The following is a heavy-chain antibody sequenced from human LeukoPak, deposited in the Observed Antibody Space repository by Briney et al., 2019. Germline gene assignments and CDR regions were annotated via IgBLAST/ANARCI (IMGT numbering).Heavy chain of an antibody. CDR2: IDQSGNT. D-gene: IGHD6-19*01. J-gene: IGHJ5*02. CDR1: GGSSNFDF. Sequence: PSEILSLTCAASGGSSNFDFWTWVRQFPGKGLEWIGEIDQSGNTNYNPPLKSRVTMSFDMSNNQFSLKLKSVNAADTAVYFCARGFIAVAGTALNWFDPWGPGTQVTVSS. CDR3: ARGFIAVAGTALNWFDP. V-gene: IGHV4-34*01.